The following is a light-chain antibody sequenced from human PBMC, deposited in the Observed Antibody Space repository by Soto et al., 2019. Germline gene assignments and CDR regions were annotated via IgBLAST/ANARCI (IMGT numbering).Light chain of an antibody. CDR2: LEGSGSY. CDR1: SGHSSYI. Sequence: PVLTQSSSASASLGSSVTLTCTLSSGHSSYIIAWHQQQPGKAPRYLMKLEGSGSYNKGSGVPDRFSGSSSGADRYLTISNLQFEDEADYYCETWDSNTHAVFGGGTQLTVL. CDR3: ETWDSNTHAV. J-gene: IGLJ7*01. V-gene: IGLV4-60*02.